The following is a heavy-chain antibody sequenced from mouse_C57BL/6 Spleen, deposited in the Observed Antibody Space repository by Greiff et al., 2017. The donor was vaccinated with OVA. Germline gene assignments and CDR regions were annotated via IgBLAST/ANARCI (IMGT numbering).Heavy chain of an antibody. J-gene: IGHJ2*01. D-gene: IGHD1-1*01. CDR2: IHPNSGST. CDR3: ARKVITTVVANYFDY. V-gene: IGHV1-64*01. Sequence: QVQLQQSGAELVKPGASVKLSCKASGYTFTSYWMHWVKQRPGQGLEWIGMIHPNSGSTNYNEKFKSKATLTVDKSSSTAYMQLSSLTSEDSAVYYCARKVITTVVANYFDYWGQGTTLTVSS. CDR1: GYTFTSYW.